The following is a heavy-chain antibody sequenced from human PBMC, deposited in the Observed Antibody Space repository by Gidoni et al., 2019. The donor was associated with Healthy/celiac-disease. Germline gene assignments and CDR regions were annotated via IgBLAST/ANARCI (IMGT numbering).Heavy chain of an antibody. J-gene: IGHJ3*02. Sequence: EVQLVESGGGLVQPGGSLRRSCAAAGVTCSSYWMRWVRQAPGKGLEWGANIKQDGSEKYYVDSVKGRFTISRDNAKNSLYLQMNSLRAEDTAVYYCARVHYDSSGYYYEFVDAFDIWGQGTMVTVSS. D-gene: IGHD3-22*01. CDR2: IKQDGSEK. CDR1: GVTCSSYW. V-gene: IGHV3-7*01. CDR3: ARVHYDSSGYYYEFVDAFDI.